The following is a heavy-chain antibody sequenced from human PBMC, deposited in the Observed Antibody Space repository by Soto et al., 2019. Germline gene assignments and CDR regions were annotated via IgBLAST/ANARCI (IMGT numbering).Heavy chain of an antibody. CDR1: GYTFTSYG. V-gene: IGHV1-18*01. Sequence: QVQLVQSGAEVKKPGASVKVSCKASGYTFTSYGIIWVRQAPGQGLEWMGWISAYNGNTNYAQKLQGRVTMTTDTSTSTAYMELRSLRSDDTAVYYCAREGVRWGQSNYYYYYYYMDVWGKGTTVTVSS. CDR2: ISAYNGNT. CDR3: AREGVRWGQSNYYYYYYYMDV. D-gene: IGHD3-10*01. J-gene: IGHJ6*03.